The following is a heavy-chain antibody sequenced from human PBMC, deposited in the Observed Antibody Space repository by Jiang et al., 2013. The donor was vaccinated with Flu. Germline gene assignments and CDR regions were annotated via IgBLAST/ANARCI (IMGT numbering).Heavy chain of an antibody. V-gene: IGHV5-51*01. CDR3: ARGHSGYDYLGRAPDY. CDR1: GYSFSSYW. J-gene: IGHJ4*02. Sequence: GAEVKKPGESLKISCKGSGYSFSSYWIGWVRQMPGKGLEWMGIIYPGDSDTRYSPSFQGQVTISADKSISTAYLQWSSLKASDTAMYYCARGHSGYDYLGRAPDYWGQGTLVTVSS. CDR2: IYPGDSDT. D-gene: IGHD5-12*01.